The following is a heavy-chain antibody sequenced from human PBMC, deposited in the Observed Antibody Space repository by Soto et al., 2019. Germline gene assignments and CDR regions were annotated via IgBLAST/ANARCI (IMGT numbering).Heavy chain of an antibody. CDR3: ARLDFGELFFYGMDG. CDR1: GYSFTSYW. J-gene: IGHJ6*02. V-gene: IGHV5-51*01. D-gene: IGHD3-10*01. Sequence: PGESLKISCKGSGYSFTSYWIGWVRQMPGKGLEWMGIIYPGDSDTRYSPSFQGQVTISADKSISTAYLQWSSLKASDTAMYYCARLDFGELFFYGMDGWGQGTTVTLSS. CDR2: IYPGDSDT.